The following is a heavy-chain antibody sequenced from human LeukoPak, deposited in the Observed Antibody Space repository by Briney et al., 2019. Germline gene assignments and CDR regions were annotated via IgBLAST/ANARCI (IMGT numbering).Heavy chain of an antibody. D-gene: IGHD2-2*01. CDR1: GFTFSSYW. J-gene: IGHJ4*02. Sequence: GGSLRLSCAASGFTFSSYWMHWVRQAPGKGLVWVSRINSDGSSTSYADSVKGRFTISRDISKNTLYLQMNSLRAEDTAVYYCAKLYYLSPSLSVELTYFDYWGQGTLVTVSS. V-gene: IGHV3-74*01. CDR2: INSDGSST. CDR3: AKLYYLSPSLSVELTYFDY.